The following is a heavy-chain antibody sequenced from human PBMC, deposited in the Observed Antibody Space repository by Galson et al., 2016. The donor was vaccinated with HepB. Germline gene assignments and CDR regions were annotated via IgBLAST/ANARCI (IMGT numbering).Heavy chain of an antibody. V-gene: IGHV3-23*01. J-gene: IGHJ4*02. CDR2: ITAAGGVT. CDR1: GFTFRGYA. Sequence: SLRLSCAASGFTFRGYAMSWVRQAPGKGLEWLSAITAAGGVTYYADSVKGRFTIARDNSKNTLYLEMSSLRVEDTAVYYCAKDLHVSTPWLWELFPDDWGQRTMVAASS. D-gene: IGHD3-10*01. CDR3: AKDLHVSTPWLWELFPDD.